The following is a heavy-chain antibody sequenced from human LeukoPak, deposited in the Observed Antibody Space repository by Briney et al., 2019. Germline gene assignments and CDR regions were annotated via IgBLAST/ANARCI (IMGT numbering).Heavy chain of an antibody. CDR3: ARDLFFGPPGEI. D-gene: IGHD3-10*01. Sequence: SQTLSLTCTVSGGSISSGSYYWSWIRQPAGKGLEWIGHIYTSGGTNYNPSLKSRVTISVDTSKNHFSLRLTSVTAADTAVYYCARDLFFGPPGEIWGQGTMVTVSS. CDR1: GGSISSGSYY. CDR2: IYTSGGT. V-gene: IGHV4-61*09. J-gene: IGHJ3*02.